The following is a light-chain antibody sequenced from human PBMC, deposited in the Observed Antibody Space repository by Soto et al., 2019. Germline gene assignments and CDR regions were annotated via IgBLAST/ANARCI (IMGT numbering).Light chain of an antibody. V-gene: IGKV1-33*01. J-gene: IGKJ5*01. CDR1: QDISNY. CDR3: QQYENLPT. Sequence: DIQMTQSPSSLSASLGDRVTITCQASQDISNYLGWYQQKPGRAPKLLIYDASNLEAGVPSRFRGSGSGTDFTFTISRLQPEDIATYYCQQYENLPTFGQRTRLEIK. CDR2: DAS.